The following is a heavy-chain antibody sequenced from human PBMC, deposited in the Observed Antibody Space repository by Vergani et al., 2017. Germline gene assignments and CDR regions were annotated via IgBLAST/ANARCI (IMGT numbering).Heavy chain of an antibody. CDR3: GRLTIFIDN. CDR1: GCTFSSYG. J-gene: IGHJ4*02. Sequence: EVQLLESGGGLVQPGGSLRLSCAVSGCTFSSYGMSWVRQAPGKGLEWVSSFTVSGGSTDYAYSVKGRLTLSRYNSKNTLYLQMNSLRAEATGLDYFGRLTIFIDNWGQGTVVTVSS. CDR2: FTVSGGST. D-gene: IGHD3-3*01. V-gene: IGHV3-23*01.